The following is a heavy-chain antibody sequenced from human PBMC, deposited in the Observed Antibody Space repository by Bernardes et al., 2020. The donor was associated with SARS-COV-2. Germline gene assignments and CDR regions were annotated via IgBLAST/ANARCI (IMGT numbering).Heavy chain of an antibody. CDR2: IIPSFGTA. Sequence: SVKVSCKASGGTFSSYAISWVRQDPGQGLEWMGRIIPSFGTANYAQKFQGRVTITADESTSTAYMELSSLRSEDTAVYYCARVGYSSGWAYYYGMDVWGQGTTVTVSS. V-gene: IGHV1-69*13. CDR1: GGTFSSYA. J-gene: IGHJ6*02. D-gene: IGHD6-19*01. CDR3: ARVGYSSGWAYYYGMDV.